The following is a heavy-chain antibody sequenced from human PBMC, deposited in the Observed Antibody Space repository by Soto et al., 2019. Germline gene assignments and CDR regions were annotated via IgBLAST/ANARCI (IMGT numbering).Heavy chain of an antibody. V-gene: IGHV1-69*01. Sequence: QVQLVQSGAEVKKPGSSVKVSCKASGGTFSSYAISWVRQAPGQGLEWMGGIIPIFGTANYAQKFQGRVTITADESTRTAYMDLSSLRSEDTDVYYCASPYGDVFPHYYYGMYVWGQGTTVTVSS. CDR2: IIPIFGTA. CDR1: GGTFSSYA. J-gene: IGHJ6*02. CDR3: ASPYGDVFPHYYYGMYV. D-gene: IGHD4-17*01.